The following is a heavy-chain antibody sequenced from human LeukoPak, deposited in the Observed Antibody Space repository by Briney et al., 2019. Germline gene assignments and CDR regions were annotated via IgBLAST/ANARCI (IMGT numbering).Heavy chain of an antibody. CDR3: SSLADY. CDR2: IRSQANNYAT. Sequence: GGSLRLSCAASGFTFSGSAMHWVRQASPEGLEWVGRIRSQANNYATAYAASVKGRFTISRDDSKNTAYLQMNSLKTEDAAVYYCSSLADYWGQGTLVTVSS. D-gene: IGHD3-3*02. CDR1: GFTFSGSA. J-gene: IGHJ4*02. V-gene: IGHV3-73*01.